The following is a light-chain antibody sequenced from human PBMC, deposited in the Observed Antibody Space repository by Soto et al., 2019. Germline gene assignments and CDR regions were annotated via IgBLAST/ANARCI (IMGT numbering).Light chain of an antibody. V-gene: IGKV3-20*01. CDR3: QHYGS. J-gene: IGKJ1*01. Sequence: EIVLTHSPGTLSLSPCDRATLSCRASQSVRNNYLSWFHQRPGQAPRLLIFGTSNRATDIPDRFSGSGSGTDFTLTISRLEPEDFAVYFCQHYGSFGQGTKVDIK. CDR1: QSVRNNY. CDR2: GTS.